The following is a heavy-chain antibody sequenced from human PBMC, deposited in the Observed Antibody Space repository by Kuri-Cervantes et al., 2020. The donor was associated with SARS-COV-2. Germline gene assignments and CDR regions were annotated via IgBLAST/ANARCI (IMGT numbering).Heavy chain of an antibody. CDR3: AKDSLLWFGETYYYYYGMDV. D-gene: IGHD3-10*01. CDR1: GFTVSSNY. J-gene: IGHJ6*02. V-gene: IGHV3-53*01. CDR2: IYSGGST. Sequence: GGSLRLSCAASGFTVSSNYMSWVRQAPGKGLEWVSVIYSGGSTYYADSVKGRFTISRDNSKNTLYLQMNSLRAEDTAVYYCAKDSLLWFGETYYYYYGMDVWGQGTTVTVSS.